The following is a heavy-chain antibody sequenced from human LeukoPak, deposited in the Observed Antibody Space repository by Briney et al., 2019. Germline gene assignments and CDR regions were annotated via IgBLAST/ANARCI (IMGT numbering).Heavy chain of an antibody. V-gene: IGHV4-39*01. D-gene: IGHD7-27*01. Sequence: SETLSLTCTVSGGSISSNSYFWGWIRQPPGKGLEWIGIIHYSGSIYYSPSLKSRLSISIDTSKNQFSLKLSSVTAADTAVYYCAAIRGNWGLYWGQGTLVTVSS. CDR2: IHYSGSI. J-gene: IGHJ4*02. CDR3: AAIRGNWGLY. CDR1: GGSISSNSYF.